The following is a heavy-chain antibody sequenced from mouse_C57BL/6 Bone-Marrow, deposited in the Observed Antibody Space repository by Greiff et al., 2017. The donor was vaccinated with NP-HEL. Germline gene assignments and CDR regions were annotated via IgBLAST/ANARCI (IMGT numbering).Heavy chain of an antibody. Sequence: QGVESGGDLVKPGGSLKLSCAASGFTFSSYGMSWVRQTPDKRLEWVATISSGGSYTYYPDSVKGRFTISRDNAKNTLYLQMSSLKSEDTAMYYCARQGYDGLDYWGQGTTLTVSS. V-gene: IGHV5-6*01. CDR3: ARQGYDGLDY. CDR2: ISSGGSYT. D-gene: IGHD2-14*01. CDR1: GFTFSSYG. J-gene: IGHJ2*01.